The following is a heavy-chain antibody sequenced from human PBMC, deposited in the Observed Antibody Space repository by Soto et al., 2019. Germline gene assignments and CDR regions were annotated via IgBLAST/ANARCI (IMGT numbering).Heavy chain of an antibody. CDR3: ARGGGQQLLTWWFDP. Sequence: PSETLSLTCAVSGGSISSGGYSWSWIRQPPGKGLEWIGYIYHSGSTYYNPSLKSRVTISVDRSKNQFSLKLSSVTAADTAVYYCARGGGQQLLTWWFDPWGQGTLVTVSS. D-gene: IGHD6-13*01. CDR2: IYHSGST. J-gene: IGHJ5*02. CDR1: GGSISSGGYS. V-gene: IGHV4-30-2*01.